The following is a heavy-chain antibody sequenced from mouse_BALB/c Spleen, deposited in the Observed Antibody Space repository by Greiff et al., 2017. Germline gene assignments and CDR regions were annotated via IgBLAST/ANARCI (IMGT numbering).Heavy chain of an antibody. CDR3: ARRGNYRYDEDYAMDY. Sequence: EVKLVESGGGLVQPGGSLKLSCAASGFTFSSYTMSWVRQTPEKRLEWVAYISNGGGSTYYPDTVKGRFTISRDNAKNTLYLQMSSLKSEDTAMYYCARRGNYRYDEDYAMDYWVQGTSVTVSS. CDR2: ISNGGGST. J-gene: IGHJ4*01. V-gene: IGHV5-12-2*01. D-gene: IGHD2-14*01. CDR1: GFTFSSYT.